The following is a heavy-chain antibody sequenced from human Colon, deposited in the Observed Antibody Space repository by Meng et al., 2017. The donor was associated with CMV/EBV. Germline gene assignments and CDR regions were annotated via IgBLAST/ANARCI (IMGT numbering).Heavy chain of an antibody. J-gene: IGHJ4*02. D-gene: IGHD6-13*01. CDR2: IYYSGST. V-gene: IGHV4-39*01. Sequence: GSLRLSCTVSGGSISSSSYYWGWIRQPPGKGLEWIGSIYYSGSTYYNPSLKSRVTISVDTSKNQFSLKLSSVTAADTAVYYCARIERQPYYFDYWGQGTQVTVSS. CDR3: ARIERQPYYFDY. CDR1: GGSISSSSYY.